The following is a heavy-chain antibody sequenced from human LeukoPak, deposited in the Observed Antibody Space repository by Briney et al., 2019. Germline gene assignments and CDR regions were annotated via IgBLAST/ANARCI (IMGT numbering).Heavy chain of an antibody. J-gene: IGHJ5*02. CDR2: IRYDGSNK. D-gene: IGHD3-10*01. CDR1: GFTFSSYG. V-gene: IGHV3-30*02. CDR3: AKEINVLLWFGGANWFDP. Sequence: GGSLSLSCAASGFTFSSYGMHWVRRAPGKGLEWVACIRYDGSNKYYADSVKGRFTISRDNSKNTLYLQMNSLRAEDTAVYYCAKEINVLLWFGGANWFDPGGQGTLVTVSS.